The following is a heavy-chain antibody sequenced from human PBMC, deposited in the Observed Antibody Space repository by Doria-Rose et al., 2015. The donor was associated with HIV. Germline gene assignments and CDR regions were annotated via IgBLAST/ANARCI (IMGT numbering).Heavy chain of an antibody. CDR2: IFSDDER. V-gene: IGHV2-26*01. J-gene: IGHJ4*02. D-gene: IGHD6-13*01. CDR1: GVSLSSPGMG. Sequence: SGPVLVKPTKTLTLTCTVSGVSLSSPGMGVSWIRQPPGKALEWLANIFSDDERTYNTSLKSRLTITRGTSKSQVVLTMTDMDPVDTATYYCARIKSSRWYHKYYFDFWGQGTLVIVSA. CDR3: ARIKSSRWYHKYYFDF.